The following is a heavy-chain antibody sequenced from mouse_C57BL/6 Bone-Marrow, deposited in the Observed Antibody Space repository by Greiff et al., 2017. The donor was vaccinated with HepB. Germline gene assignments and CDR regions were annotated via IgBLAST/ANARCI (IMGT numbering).Heavy chain of an antibody. V-gene: IGHV1-18*01. CDR2: INPNNGGT. J-gene: IGHJ2*01. Sequence: VQLKESGPELVKPGASVKIPCKASGYTFTDYNMDWVKQSHGKSLEWIGDINPNNGGTIYNQKFKGKATLTVDKSSSTAYMELRSLTSEDTAVYYCARRGGYYGSGYYFDYWGQGTTLTVSS. CDR1: GYTFTDYN. D-gene: IGHD1-1*01. CDR3: ARRGGYYGSGYYFDY.